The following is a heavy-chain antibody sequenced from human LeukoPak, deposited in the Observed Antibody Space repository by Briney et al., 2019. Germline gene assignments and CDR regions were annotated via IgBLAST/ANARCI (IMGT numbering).Heavy chain of an antibody. J-gene: IGHJ4*02. CDR1: GYTFTSYY. V-gene: IGHV1-46*01. Sequence: ASVKVSCKASGYTFTSYYMHWVRQAPGQGLEWMGIINPSGGSTSYAQKFQGRVTMTRDTSTSTVYMELSSLRFEDTAVYYCARGQKPPQLLAPPVYWGQGTLVTVSS. CDR3: ARGQKPPQLLAPPVY. CDR2: INPSGGST. D-gene: IGHD2-2*01.